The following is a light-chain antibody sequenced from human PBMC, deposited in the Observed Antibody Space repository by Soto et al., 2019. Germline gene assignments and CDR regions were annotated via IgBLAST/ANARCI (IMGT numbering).Light chain of an antibody. CDR3: QQYFSTSGYT. V-gene: IGKV4-1*01. J-gene: IGKJ2*01. CDR1: QSILYSSNNKNY. CDR2: WAS. Sequence: DIVMTQSPDSLAVSLGERATINCKSSQSILYSSNNKNYLAWYQQKPGQPPKLLIYWASTRESGVPDRFSGSGSVTDFSLTISSLQAEDVAVYYCQQYFSTSGYTFGQGTKLEIK.